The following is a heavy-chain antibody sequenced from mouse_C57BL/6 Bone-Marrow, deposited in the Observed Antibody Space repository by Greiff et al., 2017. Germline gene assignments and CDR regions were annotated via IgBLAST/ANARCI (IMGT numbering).Heavy chain of an antibody. V-gene: IGHV1-4*01. J-gene: IGHJ4*01. D-gene: IGHD1-1*01. CDR2: INPSSGYT. Sequence: QVQLTQSGAELARPGASVKMSCTASGYTFTSYTMHWVKQRPGPGLEWIGYINPSSGYTKYNQKFKDKATVTADKSSSTAYMQLSSLTSEDSAVYYCARSRQISYYYGSDYYAMDYWGQGTSVTVSS. CDR3: ARSRQISYYYGSDYYAMDY. CDR1: GYTFTSYT.